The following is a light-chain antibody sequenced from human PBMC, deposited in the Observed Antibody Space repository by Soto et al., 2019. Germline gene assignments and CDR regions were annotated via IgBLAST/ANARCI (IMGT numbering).Light chain of an antibody. CDR2: GNS. V-gene: IGLV1-40*01. CDR1: SSNIGAGYD. CDR3: QSYDSSLSGYV. Sequence: QSVLTQPPSVSGAPGXRVTISCTGSSSNIGAGYDVHWYQQLPGTAPKLLIYGNSNRPSGVPDRFSGSKSGTSASLAITGLQDEDEADYYCQSYDSSLSGYVFGTGTKVTVL. J-gene: IGLJ1*01.